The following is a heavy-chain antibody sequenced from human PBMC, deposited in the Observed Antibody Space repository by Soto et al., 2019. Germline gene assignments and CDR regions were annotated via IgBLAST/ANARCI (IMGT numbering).Heavy chain of an antibody. CDR2: ISNSGRTI. D-gene: IGHD3-9*01. Sequence: QVQLVEAGVGMDKPGGSLRLSCAASGFSFSDYYMSWIRQAPGKGLEWISYISNSGRTIYYADSLKGRFTISRDNAKNSLYLQMNSLRVDGTAIYYCAKLPYPWGWFDPWGQGTLVTVSS. J-gene: IGHJ5*02. CDR3: AKLPYPWGWFDP. CDR1: GFSFSDYY. V-gene: IGHV3-11*01.